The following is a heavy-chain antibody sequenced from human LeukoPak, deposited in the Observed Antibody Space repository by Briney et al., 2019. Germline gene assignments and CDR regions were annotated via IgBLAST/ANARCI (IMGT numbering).Heavy chain of an antibody. CDR3: ARDPGGDYYDSSGYRGG. V-gene: IGHV1-2*02. D-gene: IGHD3-22*01. CDR1: GYSFIGYY. Sequence: ASVKVSCKASGYSFIGYYIHWVRQAPGQGLEWMGWINPNNGGTNYAQTFQGRVSMTRETSISTVYMELSRLRSDDTAVYYCARDPGGDYYDSSGYRGGWGQGTLVTVSS. CDR2: INPNNGGT. J-gene: IGHJ4*02.